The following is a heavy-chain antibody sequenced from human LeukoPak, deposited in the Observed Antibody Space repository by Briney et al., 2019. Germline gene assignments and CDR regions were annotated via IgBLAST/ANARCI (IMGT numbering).Heavy chain of an antibody. CDR1: GFTFSSYA. CDR2: ISGSGGST. CDR3: AKDPVTMIVVVIPYYFDY. D-gene: IGHD3-22*01. J-gene: IGHJ4*02. V-gene: IGHV3-23*01. Sequence: PGGSLRLSCAASGFTFSSYAMSWVRQAPGKGLEWVSAISGSGGSTYYADPVKGRSTISRDNSKNTLYLQMNSLRAEDTAVYYCAKDPVTMIVVVIPYYFDYWGQGTLVTVSS.